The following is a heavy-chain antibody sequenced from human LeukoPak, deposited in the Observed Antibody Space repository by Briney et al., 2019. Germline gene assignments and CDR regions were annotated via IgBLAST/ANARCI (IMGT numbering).Heavy chain of an antibody. Sequence: GGSLRLSCAASGFTFSSYAMHWVPQAPGKGLEWMAVMSYDGSNKYYADSVKGRFTISRDNSKNTLYLQMNSLRAEDTAVYYCARGWSSKYPFYYGMDVWGQGTTVTVSS. CDR1: GFTFSSYA. V-gene: IGHV3-30-3*01. CDR2: MSYDGSNK. J-gene: IGHJ6*02. CDR3: ARGWSSKYPFYYGMDV. D-gene: IGHD4-11*01.